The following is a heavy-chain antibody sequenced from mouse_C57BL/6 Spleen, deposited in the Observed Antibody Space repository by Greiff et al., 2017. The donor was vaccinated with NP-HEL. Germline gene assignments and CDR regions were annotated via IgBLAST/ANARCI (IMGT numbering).Heavy chain of an antibody. J-gene: IGHJ1*03. CDR2: IYPGSGST. CDR1: GYTFTSYW. CDR3: AQGSSYGSTWYFDV. D-gene: IGHD1-1*01. V-gene: IGHV1-55*01. Sequence: VQLQQPGAELVKPGASVKMSCKASGYTFTSYWITWVKQRPGQGLEWIGDIYPGSGSTNYNEKFKSKATLTVDTSSSTAYMQLSSLTSEDSAVYYCAQGSSYGSTWYFDVWGTGTTVTVSS.